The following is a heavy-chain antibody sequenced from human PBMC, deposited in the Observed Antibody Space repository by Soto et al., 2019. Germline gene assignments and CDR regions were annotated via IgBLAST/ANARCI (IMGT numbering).Heavy chain of an antibody. CDR2: ISAYNGNT. J-gene: IGHJ4*02. CDR3: ARDLAKGGGSAGFDY. Sequence: WASVKVSCKASGYTLTSYGISWVRQAPGQGLEWMGWISAYNGNTNYAQKLQGRVTMTTDTSTSTAYMELRSLRSDDTAVYYCARDLAKGGGSAGFDYWGQGTLVTVSS. D-gene: IGHD1-26*01. V-gene: IGHV1-18*01. CDR1: GYTLTSYG.